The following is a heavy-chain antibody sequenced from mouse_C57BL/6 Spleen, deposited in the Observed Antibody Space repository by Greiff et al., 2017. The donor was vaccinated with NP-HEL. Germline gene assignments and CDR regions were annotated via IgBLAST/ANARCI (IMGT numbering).Heavy chain of an antibody. CDR2: INYDGSST. CDR3: ARIYYGPSRYFDY. V-gene: IGHV5-16*01. D-gene: IGHD2-1*01. J-gene: IGHJ2*01. CDR1: GFTFSDYY. Sequence: EVKVVESEGGLVQPGSSMKLSCTASGFTFSDYYMAWVRQVPEKGLEWVANINYDGSSTYYLDSLKSRFIISRDNAKNILYLQMSSLKSEDTATYYCARIYYGPSRYFDYWGQGTTLTVSS.